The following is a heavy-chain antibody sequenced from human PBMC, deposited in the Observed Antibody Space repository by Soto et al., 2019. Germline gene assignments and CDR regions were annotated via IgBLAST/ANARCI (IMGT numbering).Heavy chain of an antibody. Sequence: QITLKESGPTLVKPTQTLTLTCTFSGFSLSTSGVGVAWIRQPPGKALEWLALIYWDDDKRYRPSLESRLTISKATSKTQVVLTMTNMASVATATYYCAYLPCSGGSCYWFSFSGMDVWGQGTTVTVSS. CDR1: GFSLSTSGVG. J-gene: IGHJ6*02. CDR2: IYWDDDK. CDR3: AYLPCSGGSCYWFSFSGMDV. D-gene: IGHD2-15*01. V-gene: IGHV2-5*02.